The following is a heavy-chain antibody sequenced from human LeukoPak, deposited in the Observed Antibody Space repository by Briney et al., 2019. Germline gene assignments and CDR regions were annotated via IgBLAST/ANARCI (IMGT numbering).Heavy chain of an antibody. CDR3: AKGSGWYFDY. J-gene: IGHJ4*01. V-gene: IGHV3-30*04. CDR2: ISHDGSNK. Sequence: GGSLRLSCAASGFTFSSYAMHWVRQAPGKGLEWVAAISHDGSNKYSADSVKGRFTISRDNSKNTLYLQMNTLRADDTAVYYCAKGSGWYFDYWGQGAPVTVSS. CDR1: GFTFSSYA. D-gene: IGHD6-19*01.